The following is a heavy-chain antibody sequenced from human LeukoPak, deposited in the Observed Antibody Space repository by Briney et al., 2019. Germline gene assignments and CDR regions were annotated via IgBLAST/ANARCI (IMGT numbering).Heavy chain of an antibody. J-gene: IGHJ6*02. CDR2: INHSGST. CDR1: GGSFSGYY. V-gene: IGHV4-34*01. CDR3: ARGIRFLEWLFRDYYHGMDV. D-gene: IGHD3-3*01. Sequence: SETLSLTCAVYGGSFSGYYWSWIRQPPGKGLEWIGEINHSGSTNYNPSLKSRVTISVDTSKNQFSLKLSSVTAADTAVYYCARGIRFLEWLFRDYYHGMDVWGRGTTVTVSS.